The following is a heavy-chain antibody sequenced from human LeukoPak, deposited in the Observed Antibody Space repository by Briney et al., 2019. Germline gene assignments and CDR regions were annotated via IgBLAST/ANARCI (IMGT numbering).Heavy chain of an antibody. CDR1: GYTFTSYY. CDR3: ARDDDYYDSSGNPGGVDY. CDR2: INPSGGST. J-gene: IGHJ4*02. V-gene: IGHV1-46*01. D-gene: IGHD3-22*01. Sequence: GASVKVSCKASGYTFTSYYMHWVRQAPGQGLEWMGIINPSGGSTSYAQKFQGRVTMTRDTSTSTVYMELSSLRSEDTAVYYCARDDDYYDSSGNPGGVDYWGQGTLVTVSS.